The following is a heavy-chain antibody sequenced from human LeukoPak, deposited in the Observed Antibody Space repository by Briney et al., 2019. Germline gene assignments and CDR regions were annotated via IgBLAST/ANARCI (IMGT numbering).Heavy chain of an antibody. D-gene: IGHD1-26*01. Sequence: SVKVSCKASGYTFTSSAMQWLRQARGQRLEWIGWIVVGSGNTNYAQKFQERVTITRDMSTSTAYMELSSLRSEDTAVYYCAAARAWELVNGFDYWGQGILVTVSS. V-gene: IGHV1-58*02. J-gene: IGHJ4*02. CDR2: IVVGSGNT. CDR1: GYTFTSSA. CDR3: AAARAWELVNGFDY.